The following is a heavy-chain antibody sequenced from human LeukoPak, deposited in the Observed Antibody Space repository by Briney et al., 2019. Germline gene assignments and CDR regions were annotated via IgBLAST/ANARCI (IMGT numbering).Heavy chain of an antibody. J-gene: IGHJ4*02. V-gene: IGHV3-53*01. Sequence: QAGGSLRLSCAASGFTFSNYAMSWVRQAPGKGLEWVSVIYSGGSTYYADSVKGRFTISRDNSKNTLYLQMNSLRAEDTAVYYCARVNTGNFDYWGQGTLVTVSS. D-gene: IGHD4-17*01. CDR1: GFTFSNYA. CDR2: IYSGGST. CDR3: ARVNTGNFDY.